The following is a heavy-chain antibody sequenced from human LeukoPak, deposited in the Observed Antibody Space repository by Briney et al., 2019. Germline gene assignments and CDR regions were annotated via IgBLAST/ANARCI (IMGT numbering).Heavy chain of an antibody. CDR2: IYPGDSGT. CDR1: GYSFTSYW. J-gene: IGHJ5*02. V-gene: IGHV5-51*01. CDR3: ARLRTNNCSGGSCYSGNWFDP. D-gene: IGHD2-15*01. Sequence: GESLKISCKGSGYSFTSYWIGWVRQLPGKGLEWMGIIYPGDSGTRYSPSFQDQVTISADKSISTSYLQWSSLKASDTAMYYCARLRTNNCSGGSCYSGNWFDPWGQGTLVTVSS.